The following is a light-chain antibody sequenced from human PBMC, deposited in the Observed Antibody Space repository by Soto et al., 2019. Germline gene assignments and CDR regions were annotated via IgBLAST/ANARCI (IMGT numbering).Light chain of an antibody. V-gene: IGKV3-20*01. J-gene: IGKJ1*01. CDR3: QQYGSSRT. Sequence: EIVLTQSPGTLSLSPGERATLSCRASQSISSSYLAWYQQKPGQAPRLLIYGASSRATGIPDRFSGSGSGTELTITISRLEPEDFAVYYCQQYGSSRTFGQGTKVEIK. CDR2: GAS. CDR1: QSISSSY.